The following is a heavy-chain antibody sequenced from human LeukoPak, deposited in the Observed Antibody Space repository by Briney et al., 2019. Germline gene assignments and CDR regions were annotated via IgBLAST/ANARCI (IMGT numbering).Heavy chain of an antibody. CDR2: IYYSGST. D-gene: IGHD3-16*02. CDR3: ARGGSYPRPLEHFDY. V-gene: IGHV4-39*01. J-gene: IGHJ4*02. Sequence: PSETLSLTCTVSGGSISSSSYYWGWIRQPPGKGLEWIGSIYYSGSTYYNPSLKSRVTISVDTSKNQFPLKLSSVTAADTAVYYCARGGSYPRPLEHFDYWGQGTLVTVSS. CDR1: GGSISSSSYY.